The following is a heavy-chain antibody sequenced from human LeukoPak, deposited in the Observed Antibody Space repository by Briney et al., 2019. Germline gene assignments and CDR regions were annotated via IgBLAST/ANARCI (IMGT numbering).Heavy chain of an antibody. CDR1: GFTFSSYW. J-gene: IGHJ4*02. V-gene: IGHV3-7*01. Sequence: PVGSLRLSCEVSGFTFSSYWMSWVRQAPGKGLEWVANMKPDGSEKYYVDSVKGRLTISRDNSKNSLYLQMNSLRAEDTAVYYCARDPRQSHLVYTTGDYWGQGTLVTVSS. CDR3: ARDPRQSHLVYTTGDY. CDR2: MKPDGSEK. D-gene: IGHD2-2*02.